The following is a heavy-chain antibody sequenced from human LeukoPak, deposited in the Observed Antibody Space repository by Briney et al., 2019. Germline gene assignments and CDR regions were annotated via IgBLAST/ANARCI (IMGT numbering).Heavy chain of an antibody. J-gene: IGHJ4*02. Sequence: GGSLRLSCAASGFTFSNFWMSWVRQAPGKGLEWVANIKEDGSEKYYVDSVKGRFTISRDNAKNSLYLQMNSLRAEDTAVYYCARAEINDYNRYWGQGILVIVSS. CDR3: ARAEINDYNRY. CDR1: GFTFSNFW. D-gene: IGHD4-11*01. CDR2: IKEDGSEK. V-gene: IGHV3-7*04.